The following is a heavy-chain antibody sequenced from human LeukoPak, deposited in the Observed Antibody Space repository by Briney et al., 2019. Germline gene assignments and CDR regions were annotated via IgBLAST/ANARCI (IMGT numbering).Heavy chain of an antibody. Sequence: ASVKVSCKASGYTFTSYGISWVRQAPGQGLEWMGWISAYNGNTNYAQKLQGRVTMTTDTSTSTGYMELRSLRSDDTAVYYCARDRLFGVPAAIRDWFDPWGQGTLATVSS. CDR3: ARDRLFGVPAAIRDWFDP. CDR2: ISAYNGNT. D-gene: IGHD2-2*02. CDR1: GYTFTSYG. V-gene: IGHV1-18*01. J-gene: IGHJ5*02.